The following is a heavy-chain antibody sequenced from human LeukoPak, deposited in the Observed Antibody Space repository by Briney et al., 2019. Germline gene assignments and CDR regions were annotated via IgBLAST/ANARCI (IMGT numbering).Heavy chain of an antibody. CDR2: IKQDGSEE. J-gene: IGHJ4*02. D-gene: IGHD6-13*01. Sequence: PGGSPRLSCAASGFTFSSYRMNWVRQAPGKGLEWVANIKQDGSEEYYVDSVKGRFTISRDNAKNSLYLQMNSLRAEDTAVYYCARDPGMGIAAADYWGQGTLVTVSS. CDR1: GFTFSSYR. V-gene: IGHV3-7*01. CDR3: ARDPGMGIAAADY.